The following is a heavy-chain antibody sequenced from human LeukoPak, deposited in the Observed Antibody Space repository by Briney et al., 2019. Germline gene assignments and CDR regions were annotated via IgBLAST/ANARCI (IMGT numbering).Heavy chain of an antibody. CDR1: GGTFSSYA. CDR3: ARERTLTSCYDY. CDR2: INPNSGCT. D-gene: IGHD2-15*01. V-gene: IGHV1-2*02. J-gene: IGHJ4*02. Sequence: ASVKVSCKASGGTFSSYAISWVRQAPGQGLEWMGWINPNSGCTNYAQKFQGRVTMTRDTSISTAYMELSRLRSDDTAVYYCARERTLTSCYDYWGQGTLVTVSS.